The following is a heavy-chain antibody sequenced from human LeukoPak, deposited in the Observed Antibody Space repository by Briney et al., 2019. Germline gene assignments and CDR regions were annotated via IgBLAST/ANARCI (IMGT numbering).Heavy chain of an antibody. V-gene: IGHV4-30-4*08. J-gene: IGHJ3*02. Sequence: SETLSLTCTVSGGSISSGDYYWSWIRQPPGKGLEWIGYIYYSGSTYYNPSLKSRVTISVDTSKNQFSLKRSSVAAADTAVYYCARDGDSSGYYPDAFDIWGQGTMVTVSS. D-gene: IGHD3-22*01. CDR3: ARDGDSSGYYPDAFDI. CDR1: GGSISSGDYY. CDR2: IYYSGST.